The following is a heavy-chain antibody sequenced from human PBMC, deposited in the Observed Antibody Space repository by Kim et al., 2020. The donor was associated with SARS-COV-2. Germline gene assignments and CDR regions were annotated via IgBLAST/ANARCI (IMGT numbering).Heavy chain of an antibody. CDR1: RVSISTSDNY. Sequence: SETLSLTCSVSRVSISTSDNYWGWIRQPPGKGLEWIGSIFYDGSTLYNPSPKSRGTTSVDTSRDQFSQKMNSVTAADTAVYYCAAGNILNFWGQGTVV. CDR2: IFYDGST. D-gene: IGHD6-13*01. V-gene: IGHV4-39*01. CDR3: AAGNILNF. J-gene: IGHJ4*02.